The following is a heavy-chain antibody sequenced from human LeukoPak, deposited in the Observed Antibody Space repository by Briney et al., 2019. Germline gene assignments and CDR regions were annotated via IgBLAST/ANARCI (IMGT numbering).Heavy chain of an antibody. CDR2: INHSGST. Sequence: SETLSLTCAVYGGSFSGCYWSWIRQPPGKGLEWIGEINHSGSTNYNPSLKSRVTISVDTSKNQFSLKLSSVTAADTAVYYCARVPQWLNHFDYWGQGTLVTVSS. CDR3: ARVPQWLNHFDY. J-gene: IGHJ4*02. CDR1: GGSFSGCY. D-gene: IGHD6-19*01. V-gene: IGHV4-34*01.